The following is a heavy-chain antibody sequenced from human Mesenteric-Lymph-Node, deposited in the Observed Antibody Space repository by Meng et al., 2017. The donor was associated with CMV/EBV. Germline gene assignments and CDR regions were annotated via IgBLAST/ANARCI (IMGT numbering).Heavy chain of an antibody. CDR3: ARASVTTFPFDY. CDR1: GSNFSSYA. D-gene: IGHD4-17*01. Sequence: CKTSGSNFSSYAISWVRQAPGQGLEWMGRIIPILGIASYAQKFQGRVTITADKSTSTAYMELSSLRSEDTAVYYCARASVTTFPFDYWGQGTLVTVSS. CDR2: IIPILGIA. J-gene: IGHJ4*02. V-gene: IGHV1-69*04.